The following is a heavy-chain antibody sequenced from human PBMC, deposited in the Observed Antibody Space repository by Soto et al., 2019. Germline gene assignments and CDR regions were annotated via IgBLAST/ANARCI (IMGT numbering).Heavy chain of an antibody. J-gene: IGHJ4*02. D-gene: IGHD2-2*01. CDR1: GFTFSSYG. Sequence: PGGSLRLSCAASGFTFSSYGMHWVRQAPGKGLEWVAVIWYDGSNKYYADSVKGRFAISRDNSKNTLYLQMNSLRAEDTAVYYCARDYCSSTSCHYCFDYWGQGTLVTVSS. V-gene: IGHV3-33*01. CDR2: IWYDGSNK. CDR3: ARDYCSSTSCHYCFDY.